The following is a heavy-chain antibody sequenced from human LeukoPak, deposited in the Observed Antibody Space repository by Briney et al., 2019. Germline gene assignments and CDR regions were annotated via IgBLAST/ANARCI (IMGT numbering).Heavy chain of an antibody. Sequence: SETLSLNCTVSGGSISSYYWSWIRQPPGKGLEWIGYIYYSGSTNYNPSLKSRVTISVDTSKNQFSLKLSSVTAADTAVYYCVRGGDYFDYWGQGTLVTVSS. CDR3: VRGGDYFDY. D-gene: IGHD3-16*01. V-gene: IGHV4-59*01. CDR2: IYYSGST. J-gene: IGHJ4*02. CDR1: GGSISSYY.